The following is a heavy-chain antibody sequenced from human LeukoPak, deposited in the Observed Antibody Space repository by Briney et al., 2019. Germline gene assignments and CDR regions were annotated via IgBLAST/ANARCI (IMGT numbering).Heavy chain of an antibody. CDR3: ARNIPDGTTALNHYYYMDV. Sequence: SETLSLTCTVSGGSISSYYWSWIRQPPGKGLEWIGYIYYSGSTNYNPSLKSRVTISVDTSKNQFSLKLSSVTAADTAVYCCARNIPDGTTALNHYYYMDVWGKGTTVTVSS. J-gene: IGHJ6*03. CDR2: IYYSGST. D-gene: IGHD4-11*01. V-gene: IGHV4-59*01. CDR1: GGSISSYY.